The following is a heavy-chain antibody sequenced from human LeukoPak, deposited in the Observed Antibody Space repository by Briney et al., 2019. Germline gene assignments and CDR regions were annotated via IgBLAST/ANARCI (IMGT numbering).Heavy chain of an antibody. D-gene: IGHD4-17*01. J-gene: IGHJ4*02. CDR2: ISYGGSNK. Sequence: PGGSLRLSCAASGFTFSSYGMHWVRQAPGKGLEWVAVISYGGSNKYYADSVKGRFTISRDNSKNTLYLQMNSLRAEDTAVYYCAKGEYYGDYVDPALWYWGQGTLVTVSS. V-gene: IGHV3-30*18. CDR3: AKGEYYGDYVDPALWY. CDR1: GFTFSSYG.